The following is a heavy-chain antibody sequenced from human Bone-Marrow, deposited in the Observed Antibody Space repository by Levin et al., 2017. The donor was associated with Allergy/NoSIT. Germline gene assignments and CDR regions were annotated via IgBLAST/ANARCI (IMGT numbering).Heavy chain of an antibody. J-gene: IGHJ4*02. Sequence: GGSLRLSCAASGLTFDSHGMNWVRQAPGKGLEWVSAISPTGSAIFYVDSVKGRFTISSDNANNSLYLQMNSLRVEDTAVYYCARFNSGTYGFDYWGQGTLVTVSS. CDR1: GLTFDSHG. V-gene: IGHV3-21*01. D-gene: IGHD1-26*01. CDR2: ISPTGSAI. CDR3: ARFNSGTYGFDY.